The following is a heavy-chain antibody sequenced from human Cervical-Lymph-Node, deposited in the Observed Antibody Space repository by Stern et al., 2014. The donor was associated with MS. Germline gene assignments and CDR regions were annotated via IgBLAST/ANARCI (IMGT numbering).Heavy chain of an antibody. CDR3: ARGELKEGLVRGMDV. V-gene: IGHV1-69*01. CDR2: IIAIFGTA. J-gene: IGHJ6*02. D-gene: IGHD1-26*01. CDR1: GGTFSSYA. Sequence: VQLLESGGEVKKPGSSVKVSCKASGGTFSSYAIRWVRQAPGQGLEWMGGIIAIFGTANYAQKFQGRVTITADESTSTAYMELSSLRSEDTAVYYCARGELKEGLVRGMDVWGQGTTVTVSS.